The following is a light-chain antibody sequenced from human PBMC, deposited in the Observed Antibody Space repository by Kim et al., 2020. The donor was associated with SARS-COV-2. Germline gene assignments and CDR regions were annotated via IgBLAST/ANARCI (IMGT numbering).Light chain of an antibody. CDR1: QSVSSSY. V-gene: IGKV3-20*01. CDR2: GAS. J-gene: IGKJ1*01. CDR3: QQYGNSPHT. Sequence: SPGERATLSCRASQSVSSSYLAWYQQKPGQAPRLLIYGASSRATGVPDRFSGSGSGTDFTLTITRLEPEDFAVYYCQQYGNSPHTFGQGTNVEIK.